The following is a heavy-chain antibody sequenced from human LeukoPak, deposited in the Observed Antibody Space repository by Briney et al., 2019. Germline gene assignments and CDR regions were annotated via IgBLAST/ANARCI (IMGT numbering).Heavy chain of an antibody. V-gene: IGHV3-48*01. Sequence: GGPLRLSFTVSGFTVSSNSMSWVRQAPGKGLEWVSYISASSSTTNYADSVKGRFTISRDNAKNSLYLQMNSLRAEDTAVYYCAELGITMIGGVWGKGTTVTISS. CDR2: ISASSSTT. CDR3: AELGITMIGGV. J-gene: IGHJ6*04. CDR1: GFTVSSNS. D-gene: IGHD3-10*02.